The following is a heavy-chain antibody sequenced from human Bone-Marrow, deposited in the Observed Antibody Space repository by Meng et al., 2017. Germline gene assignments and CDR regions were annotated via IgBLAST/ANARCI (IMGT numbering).Heavy chain of an antibody. CDR3: ARTGEFQLGFDL. V-gene: IGHV3-11*04. D-gene: IGHD3-10*01. Sequence: VRWGGSGGGLVKPGGALRLSCAASGFTFSDYYMSWIRQAPGKGLEWVSYISSSGSTIYYADSVKGRFTISRDNAKNSLYLQMNSLRAEDTAVYYCARTGEFQLGFDLWGRGTLVTVSS. CDR2: ISSSGSTI. J-gene: IGHJ2*01. CDR1: GFTFSDYY.